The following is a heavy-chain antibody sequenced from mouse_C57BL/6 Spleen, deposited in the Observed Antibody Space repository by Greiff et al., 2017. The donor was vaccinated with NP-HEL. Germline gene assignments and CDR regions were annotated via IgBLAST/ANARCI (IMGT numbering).Heavy chain of an antibody. Sequence: EVQLQQSGPELVKPGASVKISCKASGYSFTGYYMNWVKQSPEKSLEWIGEINPSTGGTTYNQKFKAKATLTVDKSSSTAYMQLKSLTSEDSAVYYWARSYDGYYRWDFDVWGTGTTVTVSS. CDR3: ARSYDGYYRWDFDV. V-gene: IGHV1-42*01. CDR1: GYSFTGYY. CDR2: INPSTGGT. D-gene: IGHD2-3*01. J-gene: IGHJ1*03.